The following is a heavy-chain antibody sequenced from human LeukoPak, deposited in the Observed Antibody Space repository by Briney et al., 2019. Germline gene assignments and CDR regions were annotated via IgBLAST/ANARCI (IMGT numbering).Heavy chain of an antibody. J-gene: IGHJ2*01. V-gene: IGHV4-34*01. CDR3: ARGGVGATTMPDWLFDL. Sequence: TDTLSLTCAIYGGSFSGYYWSWIRQPPGKGLEWIGETNNSASTNYNPSLKSRVTISVDTSKNQFSLKLRSVTAADTAVYYCARGGVGATTMPDWLFDLWGRGTLVTVSP. CDR1: GGSFSGYY. CDR2: TNNSAST. D-gene: IGHD1-26*01.